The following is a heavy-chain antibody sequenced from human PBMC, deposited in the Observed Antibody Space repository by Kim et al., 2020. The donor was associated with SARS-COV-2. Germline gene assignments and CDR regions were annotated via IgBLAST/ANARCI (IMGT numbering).Heavy chain of an antibody. J-gene: IGHJ6*03. D-gene: IGHD2-2*01. CDR3: AREDVVVLPANMNYYYYM. CDR1: GGSISSYH. Sequence: SETLSLTCTVSGGSISSYHWSWIRQPAGKGREWIGRLYPSGITSYNPALRSRVTISADTAKNHFSLRLSSVTAADTAAYYCAREDVVVLPANMNYYYYM. V-gene: IGHV4-4*07. CDR2: LYPSGIT.